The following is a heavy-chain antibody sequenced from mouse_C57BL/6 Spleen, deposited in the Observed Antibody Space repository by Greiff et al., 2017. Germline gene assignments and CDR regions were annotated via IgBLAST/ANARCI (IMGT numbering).Heavy chain of an antibody. Sequence: EVMLVESGEGLVKPGGSLKLSCAASGFTFSSYAMSWVRQTPEKRLEWVAYISSGCDYIYYADTVKGRFTISRDNARNTLYLQMSSLKSEDTAMYYCTRDYYGSSYAMDYWGQGTSVTVSS. D-gene: IGHD1-1*01. CDR2: ISSGCDYI. J-gene: IGHJ4*01. V-gene: IGHV5-9-1*02. CDR3: TRDYYGSSYAMDY. CDR1: GFTFSSYA.